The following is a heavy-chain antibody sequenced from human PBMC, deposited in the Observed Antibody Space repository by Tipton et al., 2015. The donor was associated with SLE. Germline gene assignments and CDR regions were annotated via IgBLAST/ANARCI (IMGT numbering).Heavy chain of an antibody. CDR3: ARGSLVTTYYDFWTSPGWFDP. CDR2: IYYSGST. V-gene: IGHV4-39*07. J-gene: IGHJ5*02. D-gene: IGHD3-3*01. CDR1: GGSISSSSYY. Sequence: TLSLTCTVSGGSISSSSYYWGWIRQPPGKGLEWIGSIYYSGSTYYKPSLKSRVTISVDTSRNQFSLKMTSVTAADTAVYYCARGSLVTTYYDFWTSPGWFDPWGQGTLVTVST.